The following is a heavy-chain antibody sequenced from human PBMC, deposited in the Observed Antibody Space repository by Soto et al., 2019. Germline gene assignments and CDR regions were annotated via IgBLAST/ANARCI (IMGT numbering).Heavy chain of an antibody. CDR1: GFTFDDYA. CDR2: ISWNSGSI. CDR3: AKDLYGGNSEGMDV. J-gene: IGHJ6*02. Sequence: EVQLVESGGGLVQPGRSLRLSCAASGFTFDDYAMHWVRQAPGKGLEWVSGISWNSGSIGYADSVKGRFTISRDNAKNSLYLQMNSLRAEDTALYYCAKDLYGGNSEGMDVWGQGTTVTVSS. D-gene: IGHD4-17*01. V-gene: IGHV3-9*01.